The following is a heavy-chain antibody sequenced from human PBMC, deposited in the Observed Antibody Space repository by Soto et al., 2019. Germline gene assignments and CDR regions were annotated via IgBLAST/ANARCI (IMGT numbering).Heavy chain of an antibody. Sequence: SETLSLTCAVYGGSFSGYYWSWIRQPPGKGLEWIGEINHSGSTNYNPSLKSRVTVSEDTSKNQFSLKLNSVTAADTAVYYCARGGGMYSGSYYFDYWGQGTPVTVSS. CDR2: INHSGST. CDR1: GGSFSGYY. CDR3: ARGGGMYSGSYYFDY. V-gene: IGHV4-34*01. D-gene: IGHD1-26*01. J-gene: IGHJ4*02.